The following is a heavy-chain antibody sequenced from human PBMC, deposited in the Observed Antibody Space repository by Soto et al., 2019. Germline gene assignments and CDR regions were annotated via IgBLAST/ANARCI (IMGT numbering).Heavy chain of an antibody. CDR1: GGSISSYY. CDR3: ARVPAAAGVDY. J-gene: IGHJ4*02. D-gene: IGHD6-13*01. Sequence: LSLTCTVSGGSISSYYWSWIRQPPGKGLEWIGYIYYSGSTNYNPSLKSRVTISVDTSKNQFSLKLSSVTAADTAVYYCARVPAAAGVDYWGQGTLVTVSS. V-gene: IGHV4-59*01. CDR2: IYYSGST.